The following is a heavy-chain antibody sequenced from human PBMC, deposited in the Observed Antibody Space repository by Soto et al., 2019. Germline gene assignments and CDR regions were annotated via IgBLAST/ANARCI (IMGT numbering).Heavy chain of an antibody. V-gene: IGHV3-74*01. CDR2: INSDGSRT. D-gene: IGHD4-4*01. CDR1: GFTFTDYW. J-gene: IGHJ4*02. CDR3: ARETYRGFYFDY. Sequence: QPWGSLRLSCAASGFTFTDYWTHFFRQAPGKWLVWVSRINSDGSRTSYADSVTGRFTISRDNAKNTLYLQMNSLRVEDTALYYCARETYRGFYFDYWGQGTLVTVSS.